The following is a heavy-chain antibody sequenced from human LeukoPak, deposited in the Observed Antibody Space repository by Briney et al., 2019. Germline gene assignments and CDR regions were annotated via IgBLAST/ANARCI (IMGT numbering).Heavy chain of an antibody. CDR1: GFTFSDYY. CDR2: ISSSTTYT. V-gene: IGHV3-11*06. CDR3: ARDSLPGDGDAEGYLQH. J-gene: IGHJ1*01. Sequence: GGSLRLSCAASGFTFSDYYMSWIRQAPGKGLEWVSYISSSTTYTNYAESVKGRFTISRDNANNSVTLHLHSLRAEDTAVYYCARDSLPGDGDAEGYLQHWGQGTLVIVSS. D-gene: IGHD2-21*02.